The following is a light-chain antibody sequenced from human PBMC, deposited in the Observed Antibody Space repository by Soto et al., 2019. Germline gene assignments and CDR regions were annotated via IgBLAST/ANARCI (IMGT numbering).Light chain of an antibody. CDR3: QQYGTSLFS. V-gene: IGKV3-20*01. J-gene: IGKJ3*01. CDR1: QSVSSSY. Sequence: ERVLTQSPGTLSLSPGERPTLCCMASQSVSSSYLAWYQQKPGQSPRPLIYGTSSRATGIPDRFSGSGSGTDSTLTISRLEPEDFPVYSCQQYGTSLFSFGPGTKVDL. CDR2: GTS.